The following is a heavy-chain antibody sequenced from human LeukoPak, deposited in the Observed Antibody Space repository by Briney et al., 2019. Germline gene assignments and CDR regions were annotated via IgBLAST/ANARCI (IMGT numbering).Heavy chain of an antibody. Sequence: ASVTVSFTASGYTFSDNHMYWIRQAPGQGLECMGYISPKSGDTNYAQKFQGRITMTGDTSISTGYMELSSLRSDDTAVYYCARELGRNAFDVWGQGTMVTVSS. V-gene: IGHV1-2*02. CDR3: ARELGRNAFDV. D-gene: IGHD7-27*01. J-gene: IGHJ3*01. CDR2: ISPKSGDT. CDR1: GYTFSDNH.